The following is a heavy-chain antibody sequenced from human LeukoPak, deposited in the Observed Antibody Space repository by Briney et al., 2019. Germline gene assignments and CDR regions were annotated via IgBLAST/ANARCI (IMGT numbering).Heavy chain of an antibody. Sequence: ASVKVSCKVSGYTFTGFYLHWLQQAPGQGLEWMGRINPSSGGTNYAQKFQGRVTMTRDTSINTAYMALSSLRSDDTAVYYCARGPSGSDYWGQGTLVTVSP. J-gene: IGHJ4*02. D-gene: IGHD3-10*01. CDR1: GYTFTGFY. V-gene: IGHV1-2*06. CDR3: ARGPSGSDY. CDR2: INPSSGGT.